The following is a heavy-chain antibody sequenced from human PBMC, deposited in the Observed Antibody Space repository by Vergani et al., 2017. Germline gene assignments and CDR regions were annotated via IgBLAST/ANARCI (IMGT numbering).Heavy chain of an antibody. CDR2: TWYDGNNK. Sequence: QVQLVESGGGVVQPGRSLRLSCAASGFTFNQYCMHWVRQAPGKGLEWVAVTWYDGNNKQYADSVKGRFTISRDNSKSTMYLQMNSLRDEDTGLYYCARDLRLLYNRFDPWGQGTLVTVSS. V-gene: IGHV3-33*01. CDR1: GFTFNQYC. D-gene: IGHD1-14*01. J-gene: IGHJ5*02. CDR3: ARDLRLLYNRFDP.